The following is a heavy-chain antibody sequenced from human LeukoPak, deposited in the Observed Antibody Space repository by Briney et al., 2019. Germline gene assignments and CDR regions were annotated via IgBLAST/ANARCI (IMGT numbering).Heavy chain of an antibody. CDR3: ARLGGYDSSGYYHGEFDY. Sequence: GESLKISCKGSGYSFTSYWIGWVRQMPGKGLEWMGIIYPGDSDTRYSPSFQGQVTISADKSISTAYLQWSSLKASDTAMYYCARLGGYDSSGYYHGEFDYWGQGTLDTVSS. CDR2: IYPGDSDT. CDR1: GYSFTSYW. D-gene: IGHD3-22*01. V-gene: IGHV5-51*01. J-gene: IGHJ4*02.